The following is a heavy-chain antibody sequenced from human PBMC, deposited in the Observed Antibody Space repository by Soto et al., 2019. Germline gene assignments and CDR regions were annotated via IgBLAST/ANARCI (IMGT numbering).Heavy chain of an antibody. CDR2: IYYSGST. D-gene: IGHD1-7*01. V-gene: IGHV4-59*01. CDR1: GGSISSYY. CDR3: ARDLSLLELRMTYYYGMDV. Sequence: SETLSLTCTVSGGSISSYYWSWIRRPPGKGLEWIGYIYYSGSTNYNPSLKSRVTISVDTSKNQFSLKLSSVTAADTAVYYCARDLSLLELRMTYYYGMDVWGQGTTVTVSS. J-gene: IGHJ6*02.